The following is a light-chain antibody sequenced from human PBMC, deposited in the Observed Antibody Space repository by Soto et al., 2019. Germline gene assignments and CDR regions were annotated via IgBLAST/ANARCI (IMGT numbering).Light chain of an antibody. Sequence: EIVLTQSPGTLSLSPGERATLSCRASQSVSNNYLAWYQQKPGQAPRLLIYGASTRSSDIAGRFSGSGSGTDFTLTISRLEPEDFAVYFCQHYVNSPPYTFGQGTKLEIK. V-gene: IGKV3-20*01. CDR3: QHYVNSPPYT. CDR2: GAS. CDR1: QSVSNNY. J-gene: IGKJ2*01.